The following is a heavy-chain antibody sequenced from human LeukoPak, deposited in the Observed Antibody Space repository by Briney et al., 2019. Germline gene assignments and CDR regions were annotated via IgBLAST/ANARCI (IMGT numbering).Heavy chain of an antibody. Sequence: SETLSLTCTVSGGSISTGDFFWGCIRQPPGKDLEWIGSIRYGGNTLYNPSLKSRLAIAIDTSKNQFSLKLSPVTAADTAVYYCARHHDYGDYERAFDIWGLGTMVTVS. CDR2: IRYGGNT. CDR1: GGSISTGDFF. J-gene: IGHJ3*02. D-gene: IGHD4-17*01. V-gene: IGHV4-39*01. CDR3: ARHHDYGDYERAFDI.